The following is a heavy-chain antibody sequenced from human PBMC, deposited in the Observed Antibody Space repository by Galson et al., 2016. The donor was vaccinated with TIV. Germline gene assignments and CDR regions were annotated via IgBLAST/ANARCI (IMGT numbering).Heavy chain of an antibody. CDR2: IIPVLGMA. CDR1: GGSLSTYI. CDR3: ARTPCTTGDTQDDS. Sequence: SVKVSCKASGGSLSTYIISWVRQAPGQGLEWMGRIIPVLGMANYAQKFQGRVTITADRSTSTFYMELNSLRSEDTAVYYCARTPCTTGDTQDDSWGQGTLVTVSS. D-gene: IGHD1-1*01. J-gene: IGHJ4*02. V-gene: IGHV1-69*02.